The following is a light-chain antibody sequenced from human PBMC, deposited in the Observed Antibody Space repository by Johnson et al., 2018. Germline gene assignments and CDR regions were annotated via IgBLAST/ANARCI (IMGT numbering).Light chain of an antibody. CDR3: GTWDSSQSAGKL. CDR2: ENN. Sequence: QSVLTQPPSVSAAPGQKVTISCSGSSSNIGNNYVSWYQQLPGTAPKLLIYENNKRPSGIPDRFSGSKSGTSATLGITGLQTGDEANDYCGTWDSSQSAGKLFGAVTKVTVL. J-gene: IGLJ1*01. CDR1: SSNIGNNY. V-gene: IGLV1-51*02.